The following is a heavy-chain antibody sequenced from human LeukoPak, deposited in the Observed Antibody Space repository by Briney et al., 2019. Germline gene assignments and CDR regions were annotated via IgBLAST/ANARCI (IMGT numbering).Heavy chain of an antibody. V-gene: IGHV4-4*07. J-gene: IGHJ3*02. CDR2: IYTSGST. Sequence: PSETLSLTCTVSGGSISSYYWSWIRQPAGKGLEWIGRIYTSGSTNYNPSLKSRVTMSVDTSKNQFSLKLSSVTAADTAVYYCARGHFWSGHRGGCAFDIWGQGTMVTVSS. D-gene: IGHD3-3*02. CDR3: ARGHFWSGHRGGCAFDI. CDR1: GGSISSYY.